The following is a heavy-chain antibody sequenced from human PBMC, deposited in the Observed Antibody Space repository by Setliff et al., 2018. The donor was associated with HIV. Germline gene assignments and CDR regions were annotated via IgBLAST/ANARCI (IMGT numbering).Heavy chain of an antibody. CDR2: VDYTGST. V-gene: IGHV4-39*07. Sequence: LSLTCTVSGGSISTSNYYWGWVRQPPGKGLEWVGNVDYTGSTYYNPSLTSRVTISVDTSKNKFSLKMRSVTAADTAVYYCARVPPEYSSSSQAFDIWGQGTKVTVSS. CDR1: GGSISTSNYY. CDR3: ARVPPEYSSSSQAFDI. D-gene: IGHD6-6*01. J-gene: IGHJ3*02.